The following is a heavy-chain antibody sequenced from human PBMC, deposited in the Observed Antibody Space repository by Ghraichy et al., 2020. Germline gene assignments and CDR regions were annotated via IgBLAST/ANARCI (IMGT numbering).Heavy chain of an antibody. CDR3: ATRVPDTNWYGVFDY. J-gene: IGHJ4*02. D-gene: IGHD1-1*01. CDR2: VFYNGNT. V-gene: IGHV4-59*11. CDR1: GVSFSSHY. Sequence: SETLSLTCTVSGVSFSSHYWSWIRQPPGRGLEWIGYVFYNGNTNYNPSLKGRVTISVDASKNQFSLKLTSVTTADTAVYYCATRVPDTNWYGVFDYWGQGSLVTVSS.